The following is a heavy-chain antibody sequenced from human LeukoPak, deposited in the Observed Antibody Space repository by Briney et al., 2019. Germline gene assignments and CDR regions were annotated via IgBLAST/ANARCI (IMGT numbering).Heavy chain of an antibody. J-gene: IGHJ3*02. D-gene: IGHD1-26*01. Sequence: GGSLRLSCAASGFTFSSYSMNWVRQAPGKGLEWVSSISSSSSYIYYADSVKGRFTISRDNAKNSLYLQMNSLRAEGTAVYYCARRFGGSYLDAFDIWGQGTMVTVSS. CDR3: ARRFGGSYLDAFDI. CDR2: ISSSSSYI. V-gene: IGHV3-21*01. CDR1: GFTFSSYS.